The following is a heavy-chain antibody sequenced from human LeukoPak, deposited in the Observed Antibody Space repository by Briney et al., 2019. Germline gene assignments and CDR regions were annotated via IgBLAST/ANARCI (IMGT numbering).Heavy chain of an antibody. V-gene: IGHV2-5*02. CDR3: AHYSGYDLYSSGWYVY. CDR1: GFSLSTSGVG. CDR2: IYWDDDK. D-gene: IGHD6-19*01. J-gene: IGHJ4*02. Sequence: SGPTLVNPTQTLTLTCTLSGFSLSTSGVGVGWIRQPPGKALEWLSLIYWDDDKRYSPSLKSRLTITKDTSKNQVVLTMTNMDPVDTATYYCAHYSGYDLYSSGWYVYWGQGTLVTVSS.